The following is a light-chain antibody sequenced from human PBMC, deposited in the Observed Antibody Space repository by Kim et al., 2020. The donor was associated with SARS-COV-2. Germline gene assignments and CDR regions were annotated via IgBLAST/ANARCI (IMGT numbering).Light chain of an antibody. Sequence: ASVAARVTLTCQPSPDIKNYLHWYQPTPGKAPNLLIYDASTLETGVPSRFSGSGSGADFTFTISSLQPEDIATYYCQQYDNLPLTFGGGTKVDIK. CDR1: PDIKNY. V-gene: IGKV1-33*01. CDR3: QQYDNLPLT. CDR2: DAS. J-gene: IGKJ4*01.